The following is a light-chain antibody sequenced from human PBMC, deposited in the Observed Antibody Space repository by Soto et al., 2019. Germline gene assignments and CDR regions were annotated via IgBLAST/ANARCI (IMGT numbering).Light chain of an antibody. J-gene: IGKJ5*01. V-gene: IGKV3-15*01. CDR2: GAS. CDR3: QQYNNWPRT. Sequence: IVMTQTPTSLSVHPVESATLSCRASQSVSSKVVWYQQKPGQAPSLLIYGASTRATGVPARFSGSGSGTEFTLTISSLQSEDFAVYFCQQYNNWPRTFGQGTRLEIK. CDR1: QSVSSK.